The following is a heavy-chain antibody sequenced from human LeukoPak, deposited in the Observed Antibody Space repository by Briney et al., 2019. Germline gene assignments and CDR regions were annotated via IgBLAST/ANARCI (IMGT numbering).Heavy chain of an antibody. CDR3: AIGTLDGSGSYYNGYNWFDP. Sequence: ASVKVSCKASGGTFSSYAISWVRQAPGQGLEWMGGIIPIFGTANYAQKFQGRVTITADESTSTAYMELSSLRSEDTAVYYCAIGTLDGSGSYYNGYNWFDPWGQGTLVTVSS. J-gene: IGHJ5*02. V-gene: IGHV1-69*13. CDR2: IIPIFGTA. CDR1: GGTFSSYA. D-gene: IGHD3-10*01.